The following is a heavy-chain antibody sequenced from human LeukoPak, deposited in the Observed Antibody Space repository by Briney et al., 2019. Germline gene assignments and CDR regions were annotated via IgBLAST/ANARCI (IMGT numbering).Heavy chain of an antibody. CDR3: VRADGRSYGLFDS. D-gene: IGHD5-18*01. CDR1: GFTFSTYG. CDR2: IKTDGSIK. Sequence: PGGSLRPSCPASGFTFSTYGMHWVRQAPGKGLEWVSRIKTDGSIKSSADAVKGRFTISRGNAKNTLYLQMDSLRPEDTAVYHCVRADGRSYGLFDSWGRGTLVIVSS. J-gene: IGHJ4*02. V-gene: IGHV3-74*01.